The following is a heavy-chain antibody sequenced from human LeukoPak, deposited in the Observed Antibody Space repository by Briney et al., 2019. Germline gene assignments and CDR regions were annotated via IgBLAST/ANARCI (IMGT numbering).Heavy chain of an antibody. CDR1: GYSFTSYI. J-gene: IGHJ4*02. CDR2: INAGNGNT. CDR3: ARGLYSSNYYDY. D-gene: IGHD6-13*01. V-gene: IGHV1-3*01. Sequence: ASVNVSCTASGYSFTSYIMHWVRQAPGQSLEWMGWINAGNGNTKYSQEFQGRVTISRDTSASTAYMELSSLRSEDTATYYCARGLYSSNYYDYWGQGTLVTVSS.